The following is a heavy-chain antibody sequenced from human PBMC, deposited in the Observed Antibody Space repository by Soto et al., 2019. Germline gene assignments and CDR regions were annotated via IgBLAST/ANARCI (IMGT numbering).Heavy chain of an antibody. CDR3: ARDGCSGSNCLHGFDP. Sequence: EVQLVESGGGLVQPGGSLRLSCAASGFTFSSYSMNWVRQAPGKGLEWVSYISSSSTTKYYADSVKGRFTISRDNAQNSPYLQTNSLSAEDTAVYYCARDGCSGSNCLHGFDPWGQGTLVTVSS. D-gene: IGHD2-15*01. CDR2: ISSSSTTK. CDR1: GFTFSSYS. V-gene: IGHV3-48*01. J-gene: IGHJ5*02.